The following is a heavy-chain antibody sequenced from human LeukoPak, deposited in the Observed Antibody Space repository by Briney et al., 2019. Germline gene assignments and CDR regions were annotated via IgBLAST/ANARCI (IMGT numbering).Heavy chain of an antibody. CDR1: GYTFTGYY. CDR3: ARDRDDSSAPGY. V-gene: IGHV1-69*04. Sequence: ASVKVSCKASGYTFTGYYMHWVRQAPGRGLEWLGRIIPILGIANYAQKFQGRVTITADKSTSTAYMELSSLRSEDTAVYYCARDRDDSSAPGYWGQGTLVTVSS. D-gene: IGHD3-22*01. J-gene: IGHJ4*02. CDR2: IIPILGIA.